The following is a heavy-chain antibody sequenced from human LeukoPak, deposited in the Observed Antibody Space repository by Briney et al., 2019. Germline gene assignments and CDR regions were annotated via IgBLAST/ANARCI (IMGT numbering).Heavy chain of an antibody. V-gene: IGHV3-23*01. J-gene: IGHJ5*02. Sequence: GGSLRLSCAASGFTFTNYAMSWVRRARGKGLEWVSGISGSGDSTNYADSVKGRFTISRDNSKNTLYLQMSSLRAEDTAVYYCATDGGYDYPLAHWGQGTLVTVSS. CDR2: ISGSGDST. CDR3: ATDGGYDYPLAH. D-gene: IGHD5-12*01. CDR1: GFTFTNYA.